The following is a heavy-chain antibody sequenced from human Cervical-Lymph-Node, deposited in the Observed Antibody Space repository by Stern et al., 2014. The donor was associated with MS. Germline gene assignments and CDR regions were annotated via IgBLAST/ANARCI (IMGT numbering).Heavy chain of an antibody. Sequence: QVQLQESGPGLVKPSETLSLTCTVSGGSISSSSYYWGWIRQPPGKGLEWIGSIYYSGSTYYNPSLKSRVTIYVYTSQNQVSLNLSSVTAADTAVYYCARLLEDYWYFDLWGRGTLVTVSS. CDR2: IYYSGST. CDR3: ARLLEDYWYFDL. CDR1: GGSISSSSYY. V-gene: IGHV4-39*01. J-gene: IGHJ2*01.